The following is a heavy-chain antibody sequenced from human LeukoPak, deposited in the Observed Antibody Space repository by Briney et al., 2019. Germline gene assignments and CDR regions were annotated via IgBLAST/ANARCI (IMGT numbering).Heavy chain of an antibody. CDR3: AKRGDGYNTYYFDY. J-gene: IGHJ4*02. CDR2: ISGSGVST. Sequence: PGGSLRLSCVASGFTFSSYAMNWVRQAPGKGLEWVSGISGSGVSTYYADSVKGRLTISRDNSKNTLYLQMNSLRAEDTAVYYCAKRGDGYNTYYFDYWGQGTLVTVSS. V-gene: IGHV3-23*01. D-gene: IGHD5-24*01. CDR1: GFTFSSYA.